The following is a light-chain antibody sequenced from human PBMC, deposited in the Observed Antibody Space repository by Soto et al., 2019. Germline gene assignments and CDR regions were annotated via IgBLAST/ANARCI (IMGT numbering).Light chain of an antibody. Sequence: QPVLTQSPSASASLGASVRLTCTLDSGHSSYAIAWHQQQPQKGPRYLMKVKTNGTHMKGDGIPDRFSGSSSGAERYLTISSLQSEDEADYYCQTWGTGIQVFGGGTKLTVL. CDR1: SGHSSYA. CDR3: QTWGTGIQV. J-gene: IGLJ3*02. V-gene: IGLV4-69*01. CDR2: VKTNGTH.